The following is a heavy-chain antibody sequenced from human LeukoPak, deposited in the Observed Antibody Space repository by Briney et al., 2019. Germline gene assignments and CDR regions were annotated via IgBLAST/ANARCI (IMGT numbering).Heavy chain of an antibody. CDR3: ARDRAAGIDY. Sequence: SETLSLTCTVSGGSIRSSYYYWSWIRQHPGKGLEWIGYIYYSGSTYYNPSLKSRVTISVDTSKNQFSLKLSSVTAADTAVYYCARDRAAGIDYWGQGTLVTVSS. CDR1: GGSIRSSYYY. J-gene: IGHJ4*02. D-gene: IGHD6-13*01. V-gene: IGHV4-31*03. CDR2: IYYSGST.